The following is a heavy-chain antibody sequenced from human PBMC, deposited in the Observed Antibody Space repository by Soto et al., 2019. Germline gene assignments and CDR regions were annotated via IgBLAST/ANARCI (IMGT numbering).Heavy chain of an antibody. J-gene: IGHJ5*02. CDR3: ASTYNTSWHWFDP. CDR1: GVSLSNAGLG. CDR2: IFSNDEK. V-gene: IGHV2-26*04. D-gene: IGHD6-13*01. Sequence: QVTVKESGPVLVKPTETLTLTCTVSGVSLSNAGLGVSWIRQPPGKALEWLAHIFSNDEKSYSTSLKSRLTISKDTSKSQVVLIMTNMDPVDTATYYCASTYNTSWHWFDPWGQRTLVTVSS.